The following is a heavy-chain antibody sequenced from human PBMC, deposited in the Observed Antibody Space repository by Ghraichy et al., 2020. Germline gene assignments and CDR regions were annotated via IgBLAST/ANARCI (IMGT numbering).Heavy chain of an antibody. Sequence: GGSLRLSCAASGFTFRSYWMSWVRQAPNEVLEWVANIKPDGSEQYYVDSVKGRFTISRDNAKNSVHLLMSSLRAEDTAFYYCAKGRYSSGQYYFKYWGQGNLVTVTS. D-gene: IGHD5-18*01. J-gene: IGHJ4*02. CDR2: IKPDGSEQ. CDR3: AKGRYSSGQYYFKY. V-gene: IGHV3-7*04. CDR1: GFTFRSYW.